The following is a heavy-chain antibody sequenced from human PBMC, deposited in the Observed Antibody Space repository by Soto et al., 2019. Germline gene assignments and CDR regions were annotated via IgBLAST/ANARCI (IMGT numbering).Heavy chain of an antibody. D-gene: IGHD3-22*01. CDR1: GFSLSTSGMC. Sequence: SGPTLVNPTQTLTLTCTFSGFSLSTSGMCVSWIRQPPGKALEWLARIDWDDDKYYSTSLKTRLTISKDTSKNQVVLTMTNMEPVDTATYYCARTPDAYYYDSSGYYEQSPAPEGFDYWGQGTLVTVSS. CDR3: ARTPDAYYYDSSGYYEQSPAPEGFDY. J-gene: IGHJ4*02. V-gene: IGHV2-70*11. CDR2: IDWDDDK.